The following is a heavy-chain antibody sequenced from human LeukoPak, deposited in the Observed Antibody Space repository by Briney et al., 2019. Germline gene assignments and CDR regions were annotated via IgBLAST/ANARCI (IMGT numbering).Heavy chain of an antibody. V-gene: IGHV4-34*01. CDR2: INHSGST. D-gene: IGHD1-26*01. J-gene: IGHJ5*02. Sequence: SETLSLTCAVYGGSFSGYYWSWIRQPPGKGLEWIGEINHSGSTNYNPSLKSRVTISVDTSKNQFSLKLSSVTAADTAVYYCARAGATAWFDPWGQGTLGTVSS. CDR1: GGSFSGYY. CDR3: ARAGATAWFDP.